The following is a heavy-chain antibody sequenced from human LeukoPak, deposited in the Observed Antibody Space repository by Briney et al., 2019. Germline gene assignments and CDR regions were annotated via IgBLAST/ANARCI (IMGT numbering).Heavy chain of an antibody. J-gene: IGHJ6*02. V-gene: IGHV1-2*02. CDR1: GYTFTGYY. CDR2: INPNSGGT. Sequence: ASVTVSCKASGYTFTGYYMHWVRQAPGQGLEWMGWINPNSGGTNYAQKFQGRVTMTRDTPISTAYMELSRLRSDDTAVYYCARGQSGGAAAEELVPRPYYYYYGMDVWGQGTTVTVSS. D-gene: IGHD6-13*01. CDR3: ARGQSGGAAAEELVPRPYYYYYGMDV.